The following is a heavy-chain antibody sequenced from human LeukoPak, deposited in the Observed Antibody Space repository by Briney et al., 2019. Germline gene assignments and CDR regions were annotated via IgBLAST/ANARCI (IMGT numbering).Heavy chain of an antibody. Sequence: ETLSLTCTVSGGSISSYYWSWIRQPPGKGLEWVSAISGSGGSTYYADSVKGRFTISRDNSKNTLYLQMNSLRAEDTAVYYCAKDLDTGVLWFGELSGLYYFDYWGQGTLVTVSS. CDR1: GGSISSYY. CDR3: AKDLDTGVLWFGELSGLYYFDY. J-gene: IGHJ4*02. CDR2: ISGSGGST. V-gene: IGHV3-23*01. D-gene: IGHD3-10*01.